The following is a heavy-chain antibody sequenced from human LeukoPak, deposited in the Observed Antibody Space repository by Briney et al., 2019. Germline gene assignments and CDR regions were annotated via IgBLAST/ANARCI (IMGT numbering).Heavy chain of an antibody. V-gene: IGHV4-39*07. J-gene: IGHJ4*02. CDR2: IYHSGST. Sequence: SETLSLTCTVSGGSISSSSYYWGWIRQPPGKGLEWIGSIYHSGSTYYNPCLKSRVTISVDTSKNQFSLKLSSVTAADTAVYYCARVGTSGYRSFDYWGQGTLVTVSS. CDR1: GGSISSSSYY. D-gene: IGHD3-22*01. CDR3: ARVGTSGYRSFDY.